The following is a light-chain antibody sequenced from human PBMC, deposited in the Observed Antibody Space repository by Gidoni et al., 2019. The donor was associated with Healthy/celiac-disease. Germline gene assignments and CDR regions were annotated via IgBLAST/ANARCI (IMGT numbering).Light chain of an antibody. V-gene: IGLV3-1*01. CDR1: KLGDKY. CDR3: QAWDSSTYV. CDR2: QDS. Sequence: SYELPQPHSVSVSPGQTASITCSGDKLGDKYACWYQQKPGQSPVLVIYQDSKRPSGIPERFSGSNSGKTATLTISGTQAMDEADYYCQAWDSSTYVFGTGTKVTVL. J-gene: IGLJ1*01.